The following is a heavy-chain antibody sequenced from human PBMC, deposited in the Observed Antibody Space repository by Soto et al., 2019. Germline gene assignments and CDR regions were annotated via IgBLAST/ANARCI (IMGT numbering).Heavy chain of an antibody. CDR2: ISYDGSKK. Sequence: QVQLVESGGGVVQPGRSLRLSCAASGFTFSSYAMHWVRQAPGKGLEWVAVISYDGSKKYYAESVKGRFTISRDNSKNTLYLQMNSLRAEDTAVYYCASPRLSSDGTTPIDYWGHGTLVTVSS. CDR3: ASPRLSSDGTTPIDY. CDR1: GFTFSSYA. V-gene: IGHV3-30-3*01. J-gene: IGHJ4*01. D-gene: IGHD1-1*01.